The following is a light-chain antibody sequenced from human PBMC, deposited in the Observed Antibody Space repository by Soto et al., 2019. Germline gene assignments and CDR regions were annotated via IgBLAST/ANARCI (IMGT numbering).Light chain of an antibody. Sequence: QSALTQPASVSGSPGQSITISCTGTSSDVGGYNYVSWYQQHPGKAPKLMIYEVSNRPSGVSNRFSGSKSGNTASLTISGLQVEDEADYYCSSYTSSSTVVFGGGTKLTV. CDR1: SSDVGGYNY. CDR3: SSYTSSSTVV. CDR2: EVS. J-gene: IGLJ2*01. V-gene: IGLV2-14*01.